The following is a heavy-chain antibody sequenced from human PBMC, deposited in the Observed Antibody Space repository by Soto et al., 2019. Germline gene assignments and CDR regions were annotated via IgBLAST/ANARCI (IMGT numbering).Heavy chain of an antibody. V-gene: IGHV3-15*07. J-gene: IGHJ4*02. Sequence: SVSNAWMNWVRQAPGKGLEWVGRIKSKTDGGTTDYAAPVKGRFTISRDDSKNTLYLQMNSLKTEDTALYYCRRGVDYWGQGTLVTVSS. CDR1: SVSNAW. CDR2: IKSKTDGGTT. CDR3: RRGVDY.